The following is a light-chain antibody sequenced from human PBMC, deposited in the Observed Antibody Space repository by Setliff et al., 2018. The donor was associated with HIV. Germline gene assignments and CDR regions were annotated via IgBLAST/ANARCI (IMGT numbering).Light chain of an antibody. CDR3: SSYAGRNNYV. CDR2: EVS. CDR1: SNDIGFYDY. V-gene: IGLV2-8*01. J-gene: IGLJ1*01. Sequence: QSALTQPPSASGSVGQSVTISFTGTSNDIGFYDYVSWYQQHPGKAPKLMIYEVSMRPSGVPDRFSGSKSVNTASLTVSGLQAEDEADYYCSSYAGRNNYVFGTGTKVTVL.